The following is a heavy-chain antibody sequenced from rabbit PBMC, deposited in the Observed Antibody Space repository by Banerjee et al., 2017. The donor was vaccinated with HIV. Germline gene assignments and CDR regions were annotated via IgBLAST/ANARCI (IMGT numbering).Heavy chain of an antibody. Sequence: QSLEESGGDLVKPGASLTLTCTASGFSFSSYWMSWVRRAPGKGREWIACIDVGSSGDTYYASWAKGRFTISKTSSTTVTLQMTRLTAADTATYFCGRDRAGSGLYFNLWGPGTLVTVS. CDR1: GFSFSSYW. CDR2: IDVGSSGDT. CDR3: GRDRAGSGLYFNL. J-gene: IGHJ4*01. D-gene: IGHD8-1*01. V-gene: IGHV1S40*01.